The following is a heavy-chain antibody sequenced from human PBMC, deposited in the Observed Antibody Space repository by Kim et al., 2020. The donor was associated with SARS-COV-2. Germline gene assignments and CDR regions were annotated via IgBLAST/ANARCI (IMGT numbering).Heavy chain of an antibody. CDR1: GFTFSSYA. Sequence: GGSLRLSCAASGFTFSSYAMHWVRQAPGKGLEWVAVIWYDGSNKYYADSVKGRFTISRDNSKNTLYLQMNSLRAEDTAVYYCARSSSSARGDAFDIWGQG. J-gene: IGHJ3*02. CDR2: IWYDGSNK. CDR3: ARSSSSARGDAFDI. V-gene: IGHV3-33*01. D-gene: IGHD6-6*01.